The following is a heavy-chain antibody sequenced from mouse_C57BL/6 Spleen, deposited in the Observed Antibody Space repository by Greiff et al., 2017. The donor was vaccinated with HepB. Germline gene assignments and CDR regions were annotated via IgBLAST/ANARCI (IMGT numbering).Heavy chain of an antibody. J-gene: IGHJ1*03. V-gene: IGHV1-82*01. CDR2: IYPGDGDT. Sequence: VKLVESGPELVKPGASVKISCKASGYAFSSSWMNWVKQRPGKGLEWIGRIYPGDGDTNYNGKFKGKATLTADKSSSTAYMQLSSLTSEDSAVYFCAREGILRSWYFDVWGTGTTVTVSS. CDR1: GYAFSSSW. CDR3: AREGILRSWYFDV. D-gene: IGHD1-1*01.